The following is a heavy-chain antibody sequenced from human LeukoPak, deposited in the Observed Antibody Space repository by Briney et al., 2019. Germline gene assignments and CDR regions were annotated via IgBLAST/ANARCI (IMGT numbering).Heavy chain of an antibody. D-gene: IGHD6-19*01. J-gene: IGHJ1*01. V-gene: IGHV3-21*01. CDR1: GFTFSSYS. CDR2: ISSNSHFI. CDR3: ARDTKSSGWFEYFQH. Sequence: GGSLRLSCAASGFTFSSYSMNWVRQAPGKGLEWVSSISSNSHFIYHADSVKGRFTISRDNSKNTLYLQMNSLRAEDTAVYYCARDTKSSGWFEYFQHWGQGTLVTVSS.